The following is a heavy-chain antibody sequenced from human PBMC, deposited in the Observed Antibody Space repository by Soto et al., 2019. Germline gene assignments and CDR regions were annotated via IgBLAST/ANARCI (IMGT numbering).Heavy chain of an antibody. CDR3: TTAFEY. CDR2: IDGVGTGT. CDR1: GFTFTNYW. J-gene: IGHJ4*02. Sequence: EVQLVQSGGGSVQPGGSLRLSCAASGFTFTNYWMHWVRQVPGKGLVWVSRIDGVGTGTSYSDSVRGRFTISRDNADNTLYMQKNSMRDEDTAVYYCTTAFEYWGQGTLVTVYS. V-gene: IGHV3-74*01.